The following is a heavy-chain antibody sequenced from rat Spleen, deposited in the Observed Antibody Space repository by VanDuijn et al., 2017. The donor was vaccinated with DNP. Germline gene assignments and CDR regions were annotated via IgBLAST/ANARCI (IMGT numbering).Heavy chain of an antibody. CDR3: ARSSRNYYDGPRAMDA. J-gene: IGHJ4*01. V-gene: IGHV3-3*01. CDR2: INSAGST. D-gene: IGHD1-12*02. CDR1: GYSITSSYR. Sequence: EVQLQESGPGLVKPSQSLSLTCSVTGYSITSSYRWNWIRKFPGNKLEWMGYINSAGSTNYNPSLKSRISITRDTSKNQFFLQVNSVTTEDTATYYCARSSRNYYDGPRAMDAWGQGTSVTVSS.